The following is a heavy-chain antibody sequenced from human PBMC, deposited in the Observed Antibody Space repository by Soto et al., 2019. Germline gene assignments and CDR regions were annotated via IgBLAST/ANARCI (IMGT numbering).Heavy chain of an antibody. V-gene: IGHV4-39*01. Sequence: QLQLQESGPGLVKPSETLSLTCTVSGGSISSSSYYWGWIRQPPGKGLEWIGSIYYSGSTYYNPSLKSRVTISVDTSKNQFSLKLSSVTAADTAVYYCARHGRILEWLFVYWGQGTLVTVSS. CDR3: ARHGRILEWLFVY. CDR1: GGSISSSSYY. D-gene: IGHD3-3*01. J-gene: IGHJ4*02. CDR2: IYYSGST.